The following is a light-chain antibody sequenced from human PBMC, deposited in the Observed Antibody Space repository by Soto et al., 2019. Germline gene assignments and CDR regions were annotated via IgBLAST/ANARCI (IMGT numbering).Light chain of an antibody. CDR3: QQRSNGPPYT. V-gene: IGKV3-11*01. Sequence: EIVLTQSPATLSLSPGERATLSCRASQSVSSYLAWYQQKPGQAPKLLIYDASNRATGIPARFSGSGSGTEFTLTISSLEPHDFAVYYCQQRSNGPPYTFGQGTRLEIK. J-gene: IGKJ2*01. CDR2: DAS. CDR1: QSVSSY.